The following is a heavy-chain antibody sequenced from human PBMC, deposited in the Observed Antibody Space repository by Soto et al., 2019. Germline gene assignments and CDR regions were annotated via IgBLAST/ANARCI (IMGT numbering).Heavy chain of an antibody. Sequence: PGESLKISCKGSGYSFTSYWIGWVRQMPGKGLEWMGFIYPGDSDTRYSPSFQGQVTISADKSISTAYLKWRSLKASDTAMYYRARPNDKVGYRYGDYDEYYYGMDVRGQGTTVSVSS. J-gene: IGHJ6*02. CDR3: ARPNDKVGYRYGDYDEYYYGMDV. V-gene: IGHV5-51*01. D-gene: IGHD5-12*01. CDR2: IYPGDSDT. CDR1: GYSFTSYW.